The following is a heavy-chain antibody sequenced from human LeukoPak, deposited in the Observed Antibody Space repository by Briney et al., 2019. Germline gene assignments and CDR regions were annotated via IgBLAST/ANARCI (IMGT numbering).Heavy chain of an antibody. Sequence: GSLRLSCAASGFTFSSYAMHWVRQAPGKGLEWVAVISYDGSNKYYADSVKGRFTISRDNSKNTLYLQMNSLRAEDTAVYYCARDAYYYDSSGCFDYWGQGTLVTVSS. CDR1: GFTFSSYA. V-gene: IGHV3-30*04. D-gene: IGHD3-22*01. CDR3: ARDAYYYDSSGCFDY. J-gene: IGHJ4*02. CDR2: ISYDGSNK.